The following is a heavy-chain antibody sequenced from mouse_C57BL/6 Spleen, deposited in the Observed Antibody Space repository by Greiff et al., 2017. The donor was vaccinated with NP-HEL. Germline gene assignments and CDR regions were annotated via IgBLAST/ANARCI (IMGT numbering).Heavy chain of an antibody. V-gene: IGHV1-52*01. CDR1: GYTFTSYW. D-gene: IGHD1-1*01. Sequence: QVQLQQSGAELVRPGSSVKLSCKASGYTFTSYWMHWVKQRPIQGLEWIGNIDPSDSETHYNQKFKDKATLTVDKSSSTAYMQLSSLTSEDSAVYYCARESYYLTTVVARGFDYWGQGTTLTVSS. CDR3: ARESYYLTTVVARGFDY. J-gene: IGHJ2*01. CDR2: IDPSDSET.